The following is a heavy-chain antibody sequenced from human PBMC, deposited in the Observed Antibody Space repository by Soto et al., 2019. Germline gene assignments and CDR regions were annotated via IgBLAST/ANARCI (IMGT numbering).Heavy chain of an antibody. J-gene: IGHJ6*02. D-gene: IGHD1-26*01. Sequence: GGFLRLSCAASGFTFSSYAMSWVRQAPGKGLERVSVISGSGGSTYYPDSVKGRFTISRDNSKNTLYLQMNSLRAEDTAVYYCAKADSGNYYSYYYYGMDVWGQGTTVTVSS. V-gene: IGHV3-23*01. CDR3: AKADSGNYYSYYYYGMDV. CDR2: ISGSGGST. CDR1: GFTFSSYA.